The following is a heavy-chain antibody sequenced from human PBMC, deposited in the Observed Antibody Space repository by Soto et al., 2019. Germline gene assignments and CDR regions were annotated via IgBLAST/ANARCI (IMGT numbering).Heavy chain of an antibody. V-gene: IGHV3-23*01. CDR1: GFTFSSYA. Sequence: LRLSCGASGFTFSSYAMTWVRQAPGKGLEWVSVISGSGGRTDYADSVKGRFTISRDNSKNTLYLQMNSLRAEDTAVYYCAKDRVYFDYWGQGTLVTVSS. CDR3: AKDRVYFDY. CDR2: ISGSGGRT. J-gene: IGHJ4*02.